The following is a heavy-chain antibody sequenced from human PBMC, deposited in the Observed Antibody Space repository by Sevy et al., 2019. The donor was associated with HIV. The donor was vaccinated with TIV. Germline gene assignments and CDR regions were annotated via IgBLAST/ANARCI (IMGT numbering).Heavy chain of an antibody. D-gene: IGHD2-21*02. J-gene: IGHJ6*02. CDR1: GGTFSSYA. CDR2: IIPIFGTA. CDR3: ARSGGDSYYYYYGMDV. V-gene: IGHV1-69*13. Sequence: ASLKVSCKASGGTFSSYAISWVRQAPGQGLEWMGGIIPIFGTANYAQKFQGRVTITADESTSTAYMELSSLRSEDTAVYYCARSGGDSYYYYYGMDVWGQGTTVTVSS.